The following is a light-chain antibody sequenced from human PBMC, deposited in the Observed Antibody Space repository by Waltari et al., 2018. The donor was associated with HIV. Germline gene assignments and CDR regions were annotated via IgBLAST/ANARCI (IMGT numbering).Light chain of an antibody. Sequence: IEMTQSPSSVSASLRDTRTITCRASQPVSSWLTWYQQRPGNSPEVLIFAPSILQTGVPSRFSGRGSGTNFTLTISSLRPEDFATYYCQQASSFPWTFGQGTKVEVK. J-gene: IGKJ1*01. CDR3: QQASSFPWT. V-gene: IGKV1-12*01. CDR2: APS. CDR1: QPVSSW.